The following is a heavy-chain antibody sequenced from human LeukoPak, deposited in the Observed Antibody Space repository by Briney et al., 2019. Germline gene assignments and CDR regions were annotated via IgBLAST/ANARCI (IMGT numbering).Heavy chain of an antibody. CDR2: IYSGGST. V-gene: IGHV3-53*01. Sequence: GGSLRLSCAASGFTVSSNYMSWVRQAPGKGLEWVSVIYSGGSTYYADSVKGRFTISRDNSKNTLYLQMNSLRAEDTAVYYCARDSRGAAALDYWGQGTLVTVSS. CDR1: GFTVSSNY. CDR3: ARDSRGAAALDY. J-gene: IGHJ4*02. D-gene: IGHD6-13*01.